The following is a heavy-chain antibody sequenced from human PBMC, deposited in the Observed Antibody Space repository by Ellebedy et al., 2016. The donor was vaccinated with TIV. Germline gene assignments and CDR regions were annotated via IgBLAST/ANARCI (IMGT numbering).Heavy chain of an antibody. CDR3: ARVLGGGWRTADL. D-gene: IGHD6-19*01. Sequence: GESLKISCTASGVTFSSYGMHWVRQAPGKGLEWVAALSSDGSNKDYADSVKGRFTISSDSSKNTLYLQMNSLRAEDTAVYYCARVLGGGWRTADLWGQGTLVTVSA. CDR1: GVTFSSYG. V-gene: IGHV3-30*03. CDR2: LSSDGSNK. J-gene: IGHJ5*02.